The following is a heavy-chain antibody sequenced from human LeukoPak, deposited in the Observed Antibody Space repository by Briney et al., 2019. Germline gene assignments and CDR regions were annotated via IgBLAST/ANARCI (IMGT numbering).Heavy chain of an antibody. CDR3: ARLDCSGGSCSDY. J-gene: IGHJ4*02. Sequence: PSETLSLTCIVSGGSIRSGSYFWTWIRQPAGKALEWIGRVDSSGTTNYNPSLKSRVTISVDTSKNQFSLKLSSVTAADTAVYYCARLDCSGGSCSDYWGQGTLVTVSS. V-gene: IGHV4-61*02. D-gene: IGHD2-15*01. CDR2: VDSSGTT. CDR1: GGSIRSGSYF.